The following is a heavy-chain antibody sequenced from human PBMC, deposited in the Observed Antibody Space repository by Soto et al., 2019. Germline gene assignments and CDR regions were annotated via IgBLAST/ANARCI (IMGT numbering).Heavy chain of an antibody. V-gene: IGHV1-58*01. Sequence: GASVKVSCKASGFTFSTSAVQWVRQARGQRPEWIGRIVLGGGNTNYAQKFQERVTFTRDMSTSTVYMELSSLRYDDTAVYYCVGGGCSSTSCRSNAFDIWGQGTMVTVSS. J-gene: IGHJ3*02. CDR3: VGGGCSSTSCRSNAFDI. CDR2: IVLGGGNT. D-gene: IGHD2-2*01. CDR1: GFTFSTSA.